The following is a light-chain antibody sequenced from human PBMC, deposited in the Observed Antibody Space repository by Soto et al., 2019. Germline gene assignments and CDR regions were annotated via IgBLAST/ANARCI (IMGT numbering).Light chain of an antibody. V-gene: IGLV2-23*02. CDR2: EVS. CDR1: SSDVGGYNL. CDR3: CSYAGSSLYV. J-gene: IGLJ1*01. Sequence: QSVLTQPASVSGSPGQSITISCTGTSSDVGGYNLVSWYQQHPGKAPKLMIYEVSKRPSGVSNRFSGSKSGNTASLTISGLQAEDEADYYCCSYAGSSLYVFGTGTKVTV.